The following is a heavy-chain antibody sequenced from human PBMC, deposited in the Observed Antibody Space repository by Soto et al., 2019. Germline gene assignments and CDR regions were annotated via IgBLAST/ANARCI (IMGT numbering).Heavy chain of an antibody. V-gene: IGHV4-59*01. CDR1: GGSIRRYY. Sequence: SETLSLTCSVSGGSIRRYYWIWIRQPPGKGLEWIGYTFYEGSTRYNPSLKSRVTISIDTSKDQFSLSLRSVTAADTAVYFCARELALAGTSDGVGVWGQGTTVTVSS. J-gene: IGHJ6*02. CDR3: ARELALAGTSDGVGV. D-gene: IGHD6-19*01. CDR2: TFYEGST.